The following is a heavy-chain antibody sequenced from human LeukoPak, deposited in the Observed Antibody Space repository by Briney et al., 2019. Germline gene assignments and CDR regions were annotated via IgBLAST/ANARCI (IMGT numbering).Heavy chain of an antibody. V-gene: IGHV1-8*01. J-gene: IGHJ3*02. CDR1: GYTFTNHD. CDR2: MNPNSGST. Sequence: ASVKVSCKASGYTFTNHDFNWMRQATGQGLEWMGWMNPNSGSTGYAQKFQGRVTMTRDTSLSTAYMELSSLTSDDTAVYYCARDGRGAAAADDPLDIWGQGTTVTVPS. D-gene: IGHD6-13*01. CDR3: ARDGRGAAAADDPLDI.